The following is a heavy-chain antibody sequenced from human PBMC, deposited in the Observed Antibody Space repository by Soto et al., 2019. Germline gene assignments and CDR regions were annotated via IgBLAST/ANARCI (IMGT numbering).Heavy chain of an antibody. J-gene: IGHJ6*02. Sequence: QVQLVESGGGVVQPGRSLRLSCAASGFTFSSYGMHWVRQAPGKGLEWVAVISHDGSNKFYADSVKGRFTISRDNSENTLYLQMNSLRPEDTAVYYCAKDRSSRSGNYSGYYYGMDVWGQGTTVTVSS. CDR2: ISHDGSNK. D-gene: IGHD1-26*01. CDR3: AKDRSSRSGNYSGYYYGMDV. V-gene: IGHV3-30*18. CDR1: GFTFSSYG.